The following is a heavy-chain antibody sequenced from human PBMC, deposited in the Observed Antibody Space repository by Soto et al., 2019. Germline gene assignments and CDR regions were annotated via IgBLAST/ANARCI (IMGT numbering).Heavy chain of an antibody. CDR2: VIPIFGTT. CDR1: GGAFSSSG. Sequence: QVQLVQSGAEMKKPGSSVRVSCEASGGAFSSSGISWVRQAPGQGLEWMAGVIPIFGTTKNAPKFQGRVTVSADESTSTAYMELNSLRSEDTAVYFCARSRPQGSDFPGVIPWDALDVWGQGTLVTVSS. D-gene: IGHD2-21*01. J-gene: IGHJ3*01. CDR3: ARSRPQGSDFPGVIPWDALDV. V-gene: IGHV1-69*01.